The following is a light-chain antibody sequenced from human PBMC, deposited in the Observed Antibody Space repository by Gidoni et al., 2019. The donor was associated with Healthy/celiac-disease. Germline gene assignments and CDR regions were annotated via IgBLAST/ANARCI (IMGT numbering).Light chain of an antibody. Sequence: FQTTQSPSSLSASVGDSVTTTCRASQSISSYLTWYQQKRGKAPTLLIYAASSVQSGVPTRVSGSGSGTDFTLTIGGLRPENLATYYCQRSYSTPSITFXQXTRLEIK. V-gene: IGKV1-39*01. J-gene: IGKJ5*01. CDR1: QSISSY. CDR3: QRSYSTPSIT. CDR2: AAS.